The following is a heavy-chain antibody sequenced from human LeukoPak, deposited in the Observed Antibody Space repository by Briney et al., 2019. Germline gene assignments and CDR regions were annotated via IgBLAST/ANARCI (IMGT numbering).Heavy chain of an antibody. V-gene: IGHV1-2*02. CDR3: ARDVSLHHWSDTFDY. D-gene: IGHD2-8*02. J-gene: IGHJ4*02. Sequence: ASVKVSCKASGYSFTGYYLDWVRQAPGQGLEWMGWINPNSGGTNYAQKFQGRVTMTRDTSISTAYMELSRLRSDDTAVYYCARDVSLHHWSDTFDYWGQGTLVTVSS. CDR2: INPNSGGT. CDR1: GYSFTGYY.